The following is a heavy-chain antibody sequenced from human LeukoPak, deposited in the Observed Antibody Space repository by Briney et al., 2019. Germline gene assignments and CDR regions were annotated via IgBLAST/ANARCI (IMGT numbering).Heavy chain of an antibody. CDR2: ISPYNGKT. J-gene: IGHJ4*02. V-gene: IGHV1-18*01. D-gene: IGHD3-16*01. Sequence: GASVKVSCTASGYTFTTYGITWIRQAPGQGREWMGWISPYNGKTNYGLKFQGRLTLTTDTATSTGYMDLRSLQANAPAVNYFTTGGGGGHWGQGTLVFVSS. CDR3: TTGGGGGH. CDR1: GYTFTTYG.